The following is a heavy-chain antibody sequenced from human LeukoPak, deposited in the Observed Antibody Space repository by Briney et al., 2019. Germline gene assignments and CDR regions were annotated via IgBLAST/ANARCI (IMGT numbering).Heavy chain of an antibody. CDR2: IYPGDSDT. Sequence: GESLKISCKGSGYSFTSYWIGWVRQMPGKGLEWMGIIYPGDSDTRYSPSFQGQVTISADKSISTAYLQWSSLKASDTAMYFCARLRDYCGNDDSFDIWGLGTLDTVSS. CDR1: GYSFTSYW. V-gene: IGHV5-51*01. D-gene: IGHD4-23*01. J-gene: IGHJ3*02. CDR3: ARLRDYCGNDDSFDI.